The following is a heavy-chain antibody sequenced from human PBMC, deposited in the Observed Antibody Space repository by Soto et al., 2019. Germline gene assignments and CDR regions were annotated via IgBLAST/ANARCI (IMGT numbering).Heavy chain of an antibody. V-gene: IGHV3-21*06. D-gene: IGHD6-13*01. CDR2: ISSSSDYI. CDR1: GFTFTSYT. J-gene: IGHJ4*02. CDR3: ARARVYAKGPLDF. Sequence: PGWSLRLSCAASGFTFTSYTMNWVRQAPGKGLEWVSSISSSSDYIYYADSMKGRVTISRDNAKNSLFLDMNSLTGEDTAVYYCARARVYAKGPLDFWGKGTLVTVSS.